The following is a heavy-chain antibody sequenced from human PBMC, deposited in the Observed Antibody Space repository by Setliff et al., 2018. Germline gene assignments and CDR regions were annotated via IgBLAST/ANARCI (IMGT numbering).Heavy chain of an antibody. D-gene: IGHD5-12*01. Sequence: PSETLSLTCTVSGASINNHFWSWIRQPAGKGLEWIGLIQSTGNTNYNPSLQSRVTISIDTSKNQFSLKMTSVTAADTAMYFCAGTPARGTTWLSPFDYWGQGTLVTVSS. V-gene: IGHV4-4*07. CDR2: IQSTGNT. J-gene: IGHJ4*02. CDR3: AGTPARGTTWLSPFDY. CDR1: GASINNHF.